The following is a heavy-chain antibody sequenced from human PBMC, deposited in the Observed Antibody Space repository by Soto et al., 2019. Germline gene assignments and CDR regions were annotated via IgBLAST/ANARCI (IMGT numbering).Heavy chain of an antibody. CDR1: GFTFSSYW. Sequence: AGGSLRLSCVASGFTFSSYWMHWVRQAPGKGLVWVSRINSDGSSTSYADSVKGRFTISRDNAKNTLYLQMDSLRAEDTAVYYCARGSTHPYYSDYWGKGTLVTVSS. CDR3: ARGSTHPYYSDY. J-gene: IGHJ4*02. V-gene: IGHV3-74*01. CDR2: INSDGSST.